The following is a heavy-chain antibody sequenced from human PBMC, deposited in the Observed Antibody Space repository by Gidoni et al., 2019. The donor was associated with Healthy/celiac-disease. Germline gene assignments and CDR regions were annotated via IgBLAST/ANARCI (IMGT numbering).Heavy chain of an antibody. J-gene: IGHJ3*02. V-gene: IGHV3-48*01. CDR3: ARDLGVTVSDAFDI. CDR2: ITTSSSTI. CDR1: GFTFSSYN. Sequence: EVQLVESGGALVQPGGSLRLSCAASGFTFSSYNMNWVRQAPGKGLDGVSYITTSSSTIYYADSLQGRFTISRDNGKNSLYLQMNSLRAEDTAVYYCARDLGVTVSDAFDIWGQGTMVTVSS. D-gene: IGHD3-16*01.